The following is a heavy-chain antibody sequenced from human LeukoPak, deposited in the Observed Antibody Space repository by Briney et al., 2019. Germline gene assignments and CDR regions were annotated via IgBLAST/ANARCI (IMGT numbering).Heavy chain of an antibody. Sequence: SVKVSCKASGFTFTSSAMQWVRLACGQRLEWIGGIVVGSGNTNSAQKFQERVTITRDMSTSTAYMELSSLRSEDTAVYYCAADTAYSYGMDVWGQGTTVTVSS. J-gene: IGHJ6*02. D-gene: IGHD4-17*01. V-gene: IGHV1-58*02. CDR2: IVVGSGNT. CDR1: GFTFTSSA. CDR3: AADTAYSYGMDV.